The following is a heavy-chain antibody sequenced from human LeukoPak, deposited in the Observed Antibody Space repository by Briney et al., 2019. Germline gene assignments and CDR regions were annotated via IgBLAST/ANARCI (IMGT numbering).Heavy chain of an antibody. CDR3: VSMTTVTTPYYYYYNGMDI. CDR1: GFTFSSYW. D-gene: IGHD4-17*01. J-gene: IGHJ6*02. Sequence: PGGSLRLSCAASGFTFSSYWIHWVRQAPGKGLVWVSRIQSDGSSTGYADSAKGRFTISRDNAKNTLYLQMNSLRAEDTVVYYCVSMTTVTTPYYYYYNGMDIWGQGTTVTVSS. V-gene: IGHV3-74*01. CDR2: IQSDGSST.